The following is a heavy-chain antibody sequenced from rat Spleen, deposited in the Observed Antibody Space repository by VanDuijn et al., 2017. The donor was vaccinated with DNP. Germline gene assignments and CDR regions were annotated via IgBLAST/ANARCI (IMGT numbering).Heavy chain of an antibody. CDR3: TRGRYAVDY. CDR2: ISSGGNP. J-gene: IGHJ2*01. Sequence: QVQLKETGPGLVQPSQTLSLTCTVSGFSLTNYHVDWVRQPPGKGLEWIAAISSGGNPYSKSALKSRLSISRDTSKSQVFLKVNSLQTEDTAIYFCTRGRYAVDYWGQGIMVRVSS. CDR1: GFSLTNYH. V-gene: IGHV2S12*01. D-gene: IGHD1-5*01.